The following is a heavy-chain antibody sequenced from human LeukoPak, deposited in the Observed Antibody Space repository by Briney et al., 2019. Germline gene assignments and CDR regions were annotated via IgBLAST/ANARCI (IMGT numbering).Heavy chain of an antibody. D-gene: IGHD6-6*01. CDR2: ISGSGGST. V-gene: IGHV3-23*01. J-gene: IGHJ6*03. Sequence: GGSLRLSCAGSGFTFSSYAMSWVRQAPGKGLEWVSAISGSGGSTYYADSVKGRFTTSIDNSKTTLYLQMNSLRAEDTAVYYCAKKPYSSSYYYMDVWGKGTTVTVSS. CDR3: AKKPYSSSYYYMDV. CDR1: GFTFSSYA.